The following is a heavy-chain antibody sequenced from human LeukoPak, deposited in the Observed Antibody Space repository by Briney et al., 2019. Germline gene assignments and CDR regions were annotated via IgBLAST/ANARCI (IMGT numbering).Heavy chain of an antibody. CDR3: AKVKLRGYSYGYMDY. CDR1: AFTSSSYG. Sequence: GRSLRPSWALSAFTSSSYGMRWVRHAPGEGLEWEAVISYVGSNKYYADSVKGRFTISTDNSKNTMYRQINSLSAEDTAVYYCAKVKLRGYSYGYMDYWGQGTLVTVSS. V-gene: IGHV3-30*18. CDR2: ISYVGSNK. J-gene: IGHJ4*02. D-gene: IGHD5-18*01.